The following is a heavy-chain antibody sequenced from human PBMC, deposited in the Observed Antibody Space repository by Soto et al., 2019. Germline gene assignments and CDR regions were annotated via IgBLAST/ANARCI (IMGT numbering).Heavy chain of an antibody. J-gene: IGHJ4*02. Sequence: SEILSLTCAVSGGSISSSNWWSWVRQPPGKGLEWIGEIYHSGSTNYNPSLKSRVTISVDKSKNQFSLKLSSVTAADTAVYYCARGGDYYDSSGYWPLYYFDYWGQGTLVNVSS. V-gene: IGHV4-4*02. CDR1: GGSISSSNW. CDR2: IYHSGST. CDR3: ARGGDYYDSSGYWPLYYFDY. D-gene: IGHD3-22*01.